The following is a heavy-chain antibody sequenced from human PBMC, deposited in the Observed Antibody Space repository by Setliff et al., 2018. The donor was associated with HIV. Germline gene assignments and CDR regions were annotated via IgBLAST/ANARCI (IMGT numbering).Heavy chain of an antibody. CDR1: GYTFTSYG. V-gene: IGHV1-58*02. CDR2: IVVGSGAT. D-gene: IGHD2-21*02. CDR3: AATKGDWDRLLDAFDI. Sequence: SVKVSCKASGYTFTSYGISWVRQAPGQGLEWMGWIVVGSGATNYAQKFQERVTITRDMSTRTAYMEMSSLKYEDTAVYYCAATKGDWDRLLDAFDIWGQGTMVTVSS. J-gene: IGHJ3*02.